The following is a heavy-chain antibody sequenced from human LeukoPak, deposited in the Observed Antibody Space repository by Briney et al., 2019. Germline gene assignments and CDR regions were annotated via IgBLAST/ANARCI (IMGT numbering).Heavy chain of an antibody. CDR1: GFTFDDYA. J-gene: IGHJ6*02. D-gene: IGHD3-16*01. Sequence: HPGGSLRLSCAASGFTFDDYAMHWARQAPGKGLEWVSGITWDSGSIGYADSVRGRFTISRDNAKNSLYLQMNSLRAEDTALYYCAKDHVWGSPNYGMDVWGQGTTVTVSS. CDR2: ITWDSGSI. CDR3: AKDHVWGSPNYGMDV. V-gene: IGHV3-9*01.